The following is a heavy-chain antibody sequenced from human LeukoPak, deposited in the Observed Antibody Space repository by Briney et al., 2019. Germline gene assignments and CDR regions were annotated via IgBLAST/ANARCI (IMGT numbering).Heavy chain of an antibody. CDR3: ARISSGWYRGYYFDY. CDR1: GYTFTGYG. CDR2: ISAYNGNT. V-gene: IGHV1-18*01. Sequence: ASVKVSCKASGYTFTGYGISWVRQAPGQGLEWMGWISAYNGNTNYAQKLQGRVTMTTDTSTSTAYMELRSLRSDDTAVYYCARISSGWYRGYYFDYWGQGTLVTVSS. J-gene: IGHJ4*02. D-gene: IGHD6-19*01.